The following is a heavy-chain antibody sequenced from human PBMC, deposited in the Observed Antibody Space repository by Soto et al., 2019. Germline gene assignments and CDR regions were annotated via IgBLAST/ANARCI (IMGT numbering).Heavy chain of an antibody. V-gene: IGHV4-61*01. D-gene: IGHD3-22*01. CDR2: IYHGGAT. CDR3: ARDSSGRHDY. J-gene: IGHJ4*02. Sequence: QVQLQESGPGLLKTSETLSLTCTVSGGSLRSGSYYWSWIRQPPVKGLEWFGYIYHGGATTYNASLKSRVPISVDTSKNQFFLQVNTVTAADTAVYFCARDSSGRHDYWGQGTPVTVSS. CDR1: GGSLRSGSYY.